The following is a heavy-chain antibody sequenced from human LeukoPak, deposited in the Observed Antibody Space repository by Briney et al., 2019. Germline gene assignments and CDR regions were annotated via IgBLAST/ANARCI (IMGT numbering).Heavy chain of an antibody. J-gene: IGHJ5*02. Sequence: GGSLRLSCAASGFTFSSYSMNWVRQAPGKGLEWVSSISSSSSYIYYADSVKGRFTTSRDNAKNSLYLQMNSLRAEDTAVYYCARRGIAVAENWFDPWGQGTLVTVSS. CDR2: ISSSSSYI. D-gene: IGHD6-19*01. CDR1: GFTFSSYS. V-gene: IGHV3-21*01. CDR3: ARRGIAVAENWFDP.